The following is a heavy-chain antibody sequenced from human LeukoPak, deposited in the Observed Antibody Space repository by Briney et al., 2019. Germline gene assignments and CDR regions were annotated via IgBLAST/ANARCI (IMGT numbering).Heavy chain of an antibody. D-gene: IGHD3-10*01. Sequence: GGSLRLSCAASGFTFSSYAMHCVRQARGKGLEYVSAISSNGGSTYYANSVKGRFTISRDNSKNTLYLQVGSLRAEDMAVYYCARGFPSPDKRPCWGQGTLVTVSS. J-gene: IGHJ4*02. CDR1: GFTFSSYA. CDR3: ARGFPSPDKRPC. V-gene: IGHV3-64*01. CDR2: ISSNGGST.